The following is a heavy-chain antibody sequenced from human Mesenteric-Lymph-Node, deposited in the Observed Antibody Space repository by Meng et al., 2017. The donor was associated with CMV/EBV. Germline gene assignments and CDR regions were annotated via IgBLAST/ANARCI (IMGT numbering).Heavy chain of an antibody. J-gene: IGHJ6*02. D-gene: IGHD5-12*01. Sequence: GTYYWTWLRQPPGKGLEWIGYVYYSGITNYNPSLESRVSILLDKSNNHFSLTLSSVTAADTATYFCARDGGHAYVYYYDHGMDVWGQGTTVTVSS. V-gene: IGHV4-61*03. CDR3: ARDGGHAYVYYYDHGMDV. CDR1: GTYY. CDR2: VYYSGIT.